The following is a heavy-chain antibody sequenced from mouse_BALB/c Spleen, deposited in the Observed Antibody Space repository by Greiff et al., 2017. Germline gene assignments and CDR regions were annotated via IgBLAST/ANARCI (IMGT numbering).Heavy chain of an antibody. CDR3: AREGYYGSRYYFDY. V-gene: IGHV1S137*01. J-gene: IGHJ2*01. CDR1: GYTFTDYA. Sequence: VQLQQSGAELVRPGVSVKISCKGSGYTFTDYAMHWVKQSHAKSLEWIGVISTYYGDASYNQKFKGKATMTVDKSSSTAYMELARLTSEDSAIYYCAREGYYGSRYYFDYWGQGTTLTVAS. CDR2: ISTYYGDA. D-gene: IGHD1-1*01.